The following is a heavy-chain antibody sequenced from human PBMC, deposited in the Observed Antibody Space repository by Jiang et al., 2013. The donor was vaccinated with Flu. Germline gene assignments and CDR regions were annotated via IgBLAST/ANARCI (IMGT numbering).Heavy chain of an antibody. D-gene: IGHD1-26*01. V-gene: IGHV3-30*03. CDR3: ATVGADDY. Sequence: QLVESGGDVVQPGRSLRLSCVASGFTISTYGMHWVRQAPGKGLEWVAVISYDGSNEYYADSVKGRFTISRDTSKNTLYLQMNSLRSEDTAVYYCATVGADDYWGQGTLVTVSS. CDR1: GFTISTYG. CDR2: ISYDGSNE. J-gene: IGHJ4*02.